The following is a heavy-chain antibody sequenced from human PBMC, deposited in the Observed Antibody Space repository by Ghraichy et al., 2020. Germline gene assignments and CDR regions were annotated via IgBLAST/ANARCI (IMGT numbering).Heavy chain of an antibody. Sequence: ASVKVSCKASGYTFTSYGISWVRQAPGQGLEWMGWISAYNGNTNYAQKPQGRVTMTTDTSTSTAYMELRSLRSDDTAVYYCAIQWLVQNYYGMDVWGQGTTVTVSS. CDR1: GYTFTSYG. CDR2: ISAYNGNT. D-gene: IGHD6-19*01. CDR3: AIQWLVQNYYGMDV. V-gene: IGHV1-18*01. J-gene: IGHJ6*02.